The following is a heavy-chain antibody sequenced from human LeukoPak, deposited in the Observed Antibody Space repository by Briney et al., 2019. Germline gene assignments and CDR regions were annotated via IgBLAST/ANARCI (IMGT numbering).Heavy chain of an antibody. CDR1: GFTFSDYC. CDR2: ISSSGSTI. Sequence: GGSLRLSCAASGFTFSDYCMSWIRQAPGKGLEWVSYISSSGSTIYYADSVKGRFTISRDNAKNSLYLQMNSLRAEDTAVYYCASNYGSGSYYNSYYYYYGMDVWGQGTTVTVSS. CDR3: ASNYGSGSYYNSYYYYYGMDV. J-gene: IGHJ6*02. V-gene: IGHV3-11*01. D-gene: IGHD3-10*01.